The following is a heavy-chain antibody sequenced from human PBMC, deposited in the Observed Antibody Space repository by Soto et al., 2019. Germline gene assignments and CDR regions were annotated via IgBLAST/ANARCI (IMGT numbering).Heavy chain of an antibody. J-gene: IGHJ6*02. D-gene: IGHD3-16*01. V-gene: IGHV4-59*08. Sequence: QVQLQESGPGLVKPSETLSLTCTVSGASINDYCWSWIRQSPAKRLEWIGFIYNSVSTRYNPSLESRATISVDSSKSQISLNLNSVSAADTAVYYCPANLWQRAMHVWGQGTTVAVSS. CDR3: PANLWQRAMHV. CDR2: IYNSVST. CDR1: GASINDYC.